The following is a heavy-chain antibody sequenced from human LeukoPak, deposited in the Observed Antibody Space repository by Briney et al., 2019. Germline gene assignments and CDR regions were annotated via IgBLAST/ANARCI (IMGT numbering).Heavy chain of an antibody. CDR1: GYSISSGYY. CDR3: ARGGHEAPSYYHYYGMDV. Sequence: SETLSLTCAVSGYSISSGYYWGWIRQPPGKGLEWIGSIYHSGSTYYNPSLKSRVTISVDTSKNQFSLKLSSVTAADTAVYYCARGGHEAPSYYHYYGMDVWGKGTTVTVSS. V-gene: IGHV4-38-2*01. J-gene: IGHJ6*04. CDR2: IYHSGST. D-gene: IGHD6-25*01.